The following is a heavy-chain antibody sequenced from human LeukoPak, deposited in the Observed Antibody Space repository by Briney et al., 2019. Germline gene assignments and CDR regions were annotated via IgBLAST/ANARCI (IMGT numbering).Heavy chain of an antibody. Sequence: GGSLRLSCAASGFTFSSYAMSWVRQAPGKGLEWVSIITISGGSTYYADSVKGRFTISRDNSKITLSLQMNSLRAEDTAVYYCAKKANSGSHYYFDYWGQGTLVTVSS. V-gene: IGHV3-23*01. CDR1: GFTFSSYA. CDR3: AKKANSGSHYYFDY. CDR2: ITISGGST. D-gene: IGHD1-26*01. J-gene: IGHJ4*02.